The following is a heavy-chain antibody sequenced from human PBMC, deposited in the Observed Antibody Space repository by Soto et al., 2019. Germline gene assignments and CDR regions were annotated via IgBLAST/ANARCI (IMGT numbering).Heavy chain of an antibody. J-gene: IGHJ6*02. Sequence: QVQLVESGGGVVQPGRSLRLSCAASGFTFSSYGMHWVRQAPGKGLEWVAVISYDGSNKYYADSVKGRFTISRDNSKNTLYLQMNSLRAEDTAVYYCAKDRLAAAGTPYYYGMDVWGQGTTVTVSS. D-gene: IGHD6-13*01. CDR1: GFTFSSYG. V-gene: IGHV3-30*18. CDR2: ISYDGSNK. CDR3: AKDRLAAAGTPYYYGMDV.